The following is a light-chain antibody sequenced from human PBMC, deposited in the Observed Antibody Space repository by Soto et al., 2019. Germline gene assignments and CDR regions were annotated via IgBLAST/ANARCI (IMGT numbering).Light chain of an antibody. V-gene: IGKV3-15*01. CDR3: QHYNNWPYT. Sequence: EIVMTQSPATLSVSPGERATLSCRASQSVSSNLAWYQQKPGQAPRFPIFHASTRATGIPARFSGSGSGTEFTLTISSLQSEDFAVYYCQHYNNWPYTFGQGTKREIK. J-gene: IGKJ2*01. CDR1: QSVSSN. CDR2: HAS.